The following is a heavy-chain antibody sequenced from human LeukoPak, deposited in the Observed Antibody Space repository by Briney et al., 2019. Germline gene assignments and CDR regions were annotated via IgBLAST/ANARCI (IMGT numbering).Heavy chain of an antibody. J-gene: IGHJ5*02. CDR1: GYTFTSYD. V-gene: IGHV1-8*01. D-gene: IGHD4/OR15-4a*01. CDR3: ARGDDYERGFDP. Sequence: ASVKVSCKASGYTFTSYDINWVRQATGQGLEWMGWMNPNSGNTGYAQKFQGRVTMTRNTSISTAYMELSSLRSEDTAVYYCARGDDYERGFDPWGQGTLVTVSS. CDR2: MNPNSGNT.